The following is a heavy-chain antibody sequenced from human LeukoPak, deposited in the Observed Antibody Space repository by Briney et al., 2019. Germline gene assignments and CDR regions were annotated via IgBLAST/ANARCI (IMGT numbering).Heavy chain of an antibody. Sequence: HSETLSLTCAVSGGSISSGIYSWNWIRQPPGMGLEWIGYIYHTGHTYYNPSLKSRVTISVDRSKNQFSLKLSSVTAADTAVYYCARDSGDYPYYFDSWGQGALVAVSS. CDR1: GGSISSGIYS. D-gene: IGHD3-10*01. V-gene: IGHV4-30-2*01. J-gene: IGHJ4*02. CDR2: IYHTGHT. CDR3: ARDSGDYPYYFDS.